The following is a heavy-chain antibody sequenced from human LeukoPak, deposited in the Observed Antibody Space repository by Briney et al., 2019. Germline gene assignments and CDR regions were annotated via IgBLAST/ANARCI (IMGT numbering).Heavy chain of an antibody. Sequence: GGSLRLSCAASGITFSSYSMNWVRQAPGKGLEWVSYISGSSSTIYYADSVKGRFTISRDNAKNSLYLQMNSLRAEDTAVYYCARDRTSSWYYGVTDYWGQGTLVTVSS. V-gene: IGHV3-48*04. CDR1: GITFSSYS. D-gene: IGHD6-13*01. CDR2: ISGSSSTI. J-gene: IGHJ4*02. CDR3: ARDRTSSWYYGVTDY.